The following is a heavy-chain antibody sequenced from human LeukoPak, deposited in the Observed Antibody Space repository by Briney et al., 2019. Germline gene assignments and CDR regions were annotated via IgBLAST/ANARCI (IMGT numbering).Heavy chain of an antibody. D-gene: IGHD1-7*01. CDR1: GFSVSSKY. CDR3: ASEKYNWNYGVFDY. V-gene: IGHV3-53*01. CDR2: ISSDGST. Sequence: PGGSLRLSCAASGFSVSSKYMNWVRQAPGKGLEWVSVISSDGSTYHTGSVRGRFTISRDNSKNTVHLQMNGLRAEDTAVYYCASEKYNWNYGVFDYWGQGTLVTVSS. J-gene: IGHJ4*02.